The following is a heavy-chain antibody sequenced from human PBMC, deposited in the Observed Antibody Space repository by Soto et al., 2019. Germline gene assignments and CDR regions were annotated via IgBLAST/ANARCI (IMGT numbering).Heavy chain of an antibody. V-gene: IGHV4-30-4*01. Sequence: QVQLQESGPGLVNPSETLSLTCTVSGGSVSSGDYYWSWMRQPPGKGLEWIGNIYYSGNTYYNPCLKSRVIISVDTSKNQFSLKLTSVTAADTAVYYCARVDSSRWHWVLDYWGRGTLVTVSS. CDR1: GGSVSSGDYY. CDR3: ARVDSSRWHWVLDY. CDR2: IYYSGNT. J-gene: IGHJ4*02. D-gene: IGHD6-13*01.